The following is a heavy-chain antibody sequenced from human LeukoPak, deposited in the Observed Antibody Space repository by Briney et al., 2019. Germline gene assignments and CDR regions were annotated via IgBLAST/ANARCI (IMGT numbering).Heavy chain of an antibody. Sequence: GGSLRVSCAASGFTFDDYTMHWVRQAPGKGLEWVSVISWDAGSTVYADSVKGRFTISRDNSKNSLYLQMNSLRTDDTALYYCAKDLPTSGWILEYWGQGTLVTVSS. CDR3: AKDLPTSGWILEY. D-gene: IGHD2-2*03. CDR2: ISWDAGST. J-gene: IGHJ4*02. CDR1: GFTFDDYT. V-gene: IGHV3-43*01.